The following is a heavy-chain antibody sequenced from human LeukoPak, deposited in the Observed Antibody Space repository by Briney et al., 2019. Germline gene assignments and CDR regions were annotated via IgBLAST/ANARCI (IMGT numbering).Heavy chain of an antibody. V-gene: IGHV3-73*01. CDR1: GFTFSGSA. CDR3: ARLAYNWNPKIGYYYMDV. Sequence: PGGSLRLSCAASGFTFSGSAMHWVRQASGKGLEWVGRIRGKANSYATAYAASVKGRFTISRDDSKNTAYLQMNSLKTEDTAVYYCARLAYNWNPKIGYYYMDVWGKGTTVAVSS. CDR2: IRGKANSYAT. D-gene: IGHD1-1*01. J-gene: IGHJ6*03.